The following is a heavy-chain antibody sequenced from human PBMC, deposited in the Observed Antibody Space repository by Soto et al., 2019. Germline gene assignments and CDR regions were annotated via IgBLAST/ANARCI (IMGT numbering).Heavy chain of an antibody. D-gene: IGHD3-3*01. J-gene: IGHJ6*02. Sequence: QVPLVESGGGVVQPGRSLRLSCAASGFTLSSYGMHWVRQAPGKGLEWVAVIWYDGSNKYYADSVKGRFTISRDNSKNTLYLQMNSLRAEDTAVYYCARDNDFWSGYPPYYYGMDVWGQGTTVTVSS. CDR2: IWYDGSNK. CDR3: ARDNDFWSGYPPYYYGMDV. V-gene: IGHV3-33*01. CDR1: GFTLSSYG.